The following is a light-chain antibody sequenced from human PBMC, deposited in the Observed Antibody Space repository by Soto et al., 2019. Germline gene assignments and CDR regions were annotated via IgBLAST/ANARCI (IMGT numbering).Light chain of an antibody. J-gene: IGLJ2*01. CDR3: NSYTSTSTVL. CDR2: DVT. Sequence: QSALTQPASVSGSPGQSITISCTGTSSDVGAYNYVSWYQHHPGKAPKLIIYDVTNRPSGVSNRFSGSKSGNTASLTISGLQAEDEADYYCNSYTSTSTVLFGGGTKLTVL. V-gene: IGLV2-14*01. CDR1: SSDVGAYNY.